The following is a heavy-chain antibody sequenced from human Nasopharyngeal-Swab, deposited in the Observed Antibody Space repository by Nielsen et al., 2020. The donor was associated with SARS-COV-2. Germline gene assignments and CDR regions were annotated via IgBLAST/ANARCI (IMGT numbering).Heavy chain of an antibody. CDR3: AKVNWNRKREGRDR. D-gene: IGHD1-1*01. CDR2: INNGKT. J-gene: IGHJ5*02. V-gene: IGHV3-23*05. CDR1: GFTFSSYA. Sequence: GESLKISCAASGFTFSSYAMSWVRQAPGKGLEWVASINNGKTFYADFVEGRFTISRDDSKSTLYLQMNSLTGEDTATYYCAKVNWNRKREGRDRWGPGTLVTVSS.